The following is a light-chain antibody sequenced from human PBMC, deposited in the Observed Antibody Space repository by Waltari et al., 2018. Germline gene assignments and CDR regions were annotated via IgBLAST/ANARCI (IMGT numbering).Light chain of an antibody. CDR3: QQYNNWPPLT. CDR2: GAS. CDR1: RSVNHN. V-gene: IGKV3-15*01. J-gene: IGKJ4*01. Sequence: EVVMTQSPATLSLSPGETATLSCRASRSVNHNLAWYQQKRGQAPRLLIYGASTRASGIPVRFSGLGSGTEFTLTISSLLPEDFAVYYCQQYNNWPPLTFGEGTIVEMK.